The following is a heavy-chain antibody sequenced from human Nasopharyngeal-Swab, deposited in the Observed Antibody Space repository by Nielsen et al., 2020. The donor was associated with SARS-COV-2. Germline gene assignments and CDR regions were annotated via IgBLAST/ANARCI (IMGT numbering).Heavy chain of an antibody. CDR3: ASSNSAAAGFDY. D-gene: IGHD6-13*01. V-gene: IGHV3-11*03. Sequence: RQAPGKGLEWVSYISSSSRYTNYADSVKGRFTISRDNAKNSLYLQMNSLRAEDTAVYYCASSNSAAAGFDYWGQGTLVTVSS. J-gene: IGHJ4*02. CDR2: ISSSSRYT.